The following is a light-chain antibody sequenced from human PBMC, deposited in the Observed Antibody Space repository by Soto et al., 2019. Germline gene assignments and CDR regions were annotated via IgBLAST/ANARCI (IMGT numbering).Light chain of an antibody. J-gene: IGLJ1*01. V-gene: IGLV1-44*01. CDR1: SSNIGRNP. CDR2: NNI. CDR3: AAWDDSLNGYV. Sequence: QSVLTQPPSASGTPVQRVTISCAGSSSNIGRNPVNWYQQLPGTAPILLIYNNIQRPSGVPDRFSGSKSGTSASLAISGLQSDDESDYYCAAWDDSLNGYVFGTGNQVTVL.